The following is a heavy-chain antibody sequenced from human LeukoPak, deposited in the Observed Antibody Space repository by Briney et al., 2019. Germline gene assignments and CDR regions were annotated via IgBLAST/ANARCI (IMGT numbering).Heavy chain of an antibody. D-gene: IGHD4-11*01. CDR2: INDGGTT. V-gene: IGHV4-34*01. J-gene: IGHJ5*02. Sequence: PSETLSLTCVVYGASFSGYYWSWIRQPQGKGPECIGEINDGGTTNYNPSLKSRVSISIDRSKNHFYLILTSVTAADTATYYCARSFYSNYDKWFDPWGQGTLVTVSS. CDR3: ARSFYSNYDKWFDP. CDR1: GASFSGYY.